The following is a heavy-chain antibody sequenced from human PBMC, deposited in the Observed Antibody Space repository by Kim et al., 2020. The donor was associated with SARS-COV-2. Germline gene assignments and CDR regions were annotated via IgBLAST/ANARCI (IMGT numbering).Heavy chain of an antibody. J-gene: IGHJ3*02. CDR3: ARRRRADAFDI. Sequence: GGSLRLSCAASGFTFSSYEMTWVRQAPGKGLEWVSYVSASGTTMYYADSVRGRFIISRDNARDSLYLQMNSLRAEDTAVYYCARRRRADAFDIWVLGTMV. V-gene: IGHV3-48*03. CDR2: VSASGTTM. CDR1: GFTFSSYE.